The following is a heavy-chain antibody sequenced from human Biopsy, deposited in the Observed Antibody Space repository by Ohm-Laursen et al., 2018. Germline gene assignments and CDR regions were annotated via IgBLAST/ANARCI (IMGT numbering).Heavy chain of an antibody. J-gene: IGHJ6*02. V-gene: IGHV1-2*02. D-gene: IGHD3-9*01. Sequence: SVKVSCKASGYTFAGYYLHWVRQAPGHGLEWMGWINPNSGIANYAQSFQGRLTVTRDTSISTAYMELTSLTFDDTAIYYCARVPAYPSIDGYYGLDLWGQGTTVIVSS. CDR3: ARVPAYPSIDGYYGLDL. CDR2: INPNSGIA. CDR1: GYTFAGYY.